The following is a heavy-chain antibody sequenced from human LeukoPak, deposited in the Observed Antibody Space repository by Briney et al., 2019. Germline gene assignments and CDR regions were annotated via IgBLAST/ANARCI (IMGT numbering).Heavy chain of an antibody. CDR2: VDPEDGET. CDR1: GYTFTDYY. J-gene: IGHJ4*02. D-gene: IGHD7-27*01. CDR3: ATAVTGDGY. V-gene: IGHV1-69-2*01. Sequence: ASVKVSCKASGYTFTDYYMHWVQQAPGKGLEWMGRVDPEDGETIYAEKFQGRVTVTADTSTDTAYMELSSLRSEDTAVYYCATAVTGDGYWGQGTLVTVSS.